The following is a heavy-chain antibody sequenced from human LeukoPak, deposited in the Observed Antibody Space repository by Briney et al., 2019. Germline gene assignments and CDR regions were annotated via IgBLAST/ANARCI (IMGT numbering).Heavy chain of an antibody. V-gene: IGHV3-9*01. J-gene: IGHJ6*02. CDR3: AKAGMATIGPYGMDV. CDR2: ISWNSGSI. Sequence: GGSLRLSCAASGFTFSTYNMNWVRQAPGKGLEWVSGISWNSGSIGYADSVKGRFIISRDNAKNSLYLQMNSLRAEDTALYYCAKAGMATIGPYGMDVWGQGTTVTVSS. CDR1: GFTFSTYN. D-gene: IGHD5-12*01.